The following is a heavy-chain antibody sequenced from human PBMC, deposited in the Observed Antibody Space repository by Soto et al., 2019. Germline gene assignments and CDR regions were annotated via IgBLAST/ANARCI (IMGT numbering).Heavy chain of an antibody. CDR3: ARVNGEGTDEAGFDY. V-gene: IGHV3-33*01. D-gene: IGHD2-8*01. CDR1: GFTFSSYG. J-gene: IGHJ4*02. CDR2: IWRDGSKE. Sequence: PGGSLRLSCVASGFTFSSYGMHWVRQAPGKGLEWVAVIWRDGSKEYYADSVKGRFTTSRDNSRNTLYLEMNSLRVEDTAVYYCARVNGEGTDEAGFDYWSQGTLVTVSS.